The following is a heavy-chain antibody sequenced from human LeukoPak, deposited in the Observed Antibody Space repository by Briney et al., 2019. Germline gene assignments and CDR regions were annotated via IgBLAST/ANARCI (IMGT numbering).Heavy chain of an antibody. J-gene: IGHJ6*02. CDR3: AKVPPWYSSSSFWTGANYYYYDGMDV. Sequence: GGSLRLSCAASGFTFSSYAMSWVRQAPGKGLEWVSAISGSGGSTYYADSVKGRFTISRDNSKNTLYLQMNSLRAEDTAVYYCAKVPPWYSSSSFWTGANYYYYDGMDVWGQGTTVTVSS. CDR1: GFTFSSYA. CDR2: ISGSGGST. D-gene: IGHD6-6*01. V-gene: IGHV3-23*01.